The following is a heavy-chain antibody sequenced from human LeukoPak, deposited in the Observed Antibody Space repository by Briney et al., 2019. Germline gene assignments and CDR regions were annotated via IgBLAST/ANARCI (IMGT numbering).Heavy chain of an antibody. CDR2: ISSSSSYI. J-gene: IGHJ4*02. CDR3: ARDPVAGTRPFDY. CDR1: GFTFSSYS. D-gene: IGHD6-19*01. Sequence: GGSLRLSCAASGFTFSSYSMSWVRQAPGKGLEWVSSISSSSSYIYYADSVKGRFTISRDNAKNSLYLQMNSLRAEDTAVYYCARDPVAGTRPFDYWGQGTLVTVSS. V-gene: IGHV3-21*01.